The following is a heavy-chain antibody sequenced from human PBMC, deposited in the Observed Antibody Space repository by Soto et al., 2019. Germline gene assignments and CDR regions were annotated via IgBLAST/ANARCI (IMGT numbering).Heavy chain of an antibody. CDR2: ISAYNGNT. Sequence: GASVKVSCKASGYTFTSYGISWVRQAPGQGLEWMGWISAYNGNTNYAQKLQGRVTMTTDTSTSTAYMELRSLKTEDTAVYYCTPMRVFSGDYVLFGYWGQGTLVTVSS. D-gene: IGHD4-17*01. V-gene: IGHV1-18*01. CDR1: GYTFTSYG. J-gene: IGHJ4*02. CDR3: TPMRVFSGDYVLFGY.